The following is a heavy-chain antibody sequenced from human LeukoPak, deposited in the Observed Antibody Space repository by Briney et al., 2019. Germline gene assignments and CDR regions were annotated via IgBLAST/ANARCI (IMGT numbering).Heavy chain of an antibody. CDR2: IYSGDNT. J-gene: IGHJ4*02. CDR1: GFTVSSNY. D-gene: IGHD3-22*01. CDR3: ARVEDSSGYYGPYFDY. V-gene: IGHV3-66*01. Sequence: GGSLRLSCAASGFTVSSNYMTWVRQAPGKGLEWVSFIYSGDNTHYADSVKGRFTISGDNSKNTLYLQMNSLRAEDTGVYYCARVEDSSGYYGPYFDYWGQGTLVTVSP.